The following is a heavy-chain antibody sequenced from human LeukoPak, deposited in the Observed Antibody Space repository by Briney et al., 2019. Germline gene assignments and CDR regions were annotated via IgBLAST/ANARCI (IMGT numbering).Heavy chain of an antibody. CDR3: ARLAVAGTDKIDY. D-gene: IGHD6-19*01. CDR1: GGSFSGYY. CDR2: INHSGST. Sequence: SETLSLTCAVYGGSFSGYYWSWIRQPPGKGLEWMGEINHSGSTNYNPSLKSRVTISVDTSKNQFSLKLSSVTAADTAVYYCARLAVAGTDKIDYWGQGTLVTVSS. J-gene: IGHJ4*02. V-gene: IGHV4-34*01.